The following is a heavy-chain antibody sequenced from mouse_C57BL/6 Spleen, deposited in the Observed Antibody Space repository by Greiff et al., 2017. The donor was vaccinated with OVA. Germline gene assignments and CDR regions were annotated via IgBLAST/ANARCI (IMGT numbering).Heavy chain of an antibody. J-gene: IGHJ4*01. CDR1: GFTFSSYA. CDR2: ISDGGSYT. CDR3: ARDRSYRAMDY. D-gene: IGHD1-1*01. Sequence: EVQGVESGGGLVKPGGSLKLSCAASGFTFSSYAMSWVRQTPEKRLEWVATISDGGSYTYYPDNVKGRFTISRDNAKNNLYLQMSHLKSEDTAMYYCARDRSYRAMDYWGQGTSVTVSS. V-gene: IGHV5-4*01.